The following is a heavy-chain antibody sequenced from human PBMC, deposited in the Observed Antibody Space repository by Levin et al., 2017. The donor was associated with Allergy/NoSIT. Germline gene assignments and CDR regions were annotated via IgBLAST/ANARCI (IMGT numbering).Heavy chain of an antibody. Sequence: AGGSLRLSCAASGFTFSGSAMHWVRQASGKGLEWVGRIRSKANSYETAYAASVKGRFTISRDDSKNTAYLQMNSLKTEDTAVYYCTGSVKNYCGSKKCYTDYFDYGMDVWGQGTTVTVSS. CDR1: GFTFSGSA. J-gene: IGHJ6*02. V-gene: IGHV3-73*01. D-gene: IGHD2-2*02. CDR3: TGSVKNYCGSKKCYTDYFDYGMDV. CDR2: IRSKANSYET.